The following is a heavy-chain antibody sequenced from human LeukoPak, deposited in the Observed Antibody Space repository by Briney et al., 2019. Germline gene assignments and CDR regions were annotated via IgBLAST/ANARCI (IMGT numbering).Heavy chain of an antibody. Sequence: GGSLRLSCAASRFTFSSYAMSWVRQAPGKGLEWVSTISGSGGSKYYADSAKGRFTISRDNSKNTLYLQMNSLRADDTAVYYCAKDLYYDSSGYQFDYWGQGTLVTVSS. CDR1: RFTFSSYA. J-gene: IGHJ4*02. V-gene: IGHV3-23*01. CDR3: AKDLYYDSSGYQFDY. D-gene: IGHD3-22*01. CDR2: ISGSGGSK.